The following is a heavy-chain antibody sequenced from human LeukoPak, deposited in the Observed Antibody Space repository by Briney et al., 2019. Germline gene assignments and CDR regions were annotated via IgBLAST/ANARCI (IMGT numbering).Heavy chain of an antibody. CDR1: GGSISSSAYY. J-gene: IGHJ3*02. Sequence: SETLSLTCTVSGGSISSSAYYWGWIRQSPGKGLDWIGTISYIGITYYHPSLKSRLTISVDTSKNQFSMRLSSVAAADTAVYSGEKHQNFCRGYYNSFDMWGQGTMVTVSS. CDR3: EKHQNFCRGYYNSFDM. D-gene: IGHD3-3*01. CDR2: ISYIGIT. V-gene: IGHV4-39*01.